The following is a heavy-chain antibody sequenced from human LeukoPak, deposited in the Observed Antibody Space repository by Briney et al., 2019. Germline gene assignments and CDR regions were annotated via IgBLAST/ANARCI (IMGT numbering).Heavy chain of an antibody. J-gene: IGHJ3*02. CDR2: INPNSGGT. V-gene: IGHV1-2*02. CDR3: ARDLKNGIIDTIDI. Sequence: ASVKVSCKASGYTFTDYYIQWVRQAPGQGLEWMGWINPNSGGTNYAQKFQGRVTMTRDTSISTAYMELSRLTSDDTAVYYCARDLKNGIIDTIDIWGQGTMVTVSS. D-gene: IGHD1-1*01. CDR1: GYTFTDYY.